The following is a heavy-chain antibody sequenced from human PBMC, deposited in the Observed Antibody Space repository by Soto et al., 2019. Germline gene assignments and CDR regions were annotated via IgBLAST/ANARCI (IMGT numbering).Heavy chain of an antibody. CDR2: IYYSGST. J-gene: IGHJ4*02. Sequence: SETLSLTCTVSGGSISSGGYYWSWIRQHPGKGLEWIGYIYYSGSTYYNPSLKSRVTISVDTSKNQFSLKLSSVTAADTAVYYCAREYRGYYTGIDYWGQGTRVTVSS. CDR1: GGSISSGGYY. V-gene: IGHV4-31*03. D-gene: IGHD3-22*01. CDR3: AREYRGYYTGIDY.